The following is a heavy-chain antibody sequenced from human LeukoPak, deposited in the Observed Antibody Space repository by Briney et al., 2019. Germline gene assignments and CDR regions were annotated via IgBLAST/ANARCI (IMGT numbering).Heavy chain of an antibody. Sequence: GGSLRLSCAASGFTFSSYEMTWVRQSPGKGLEWVSKISSSGSAIYYADSVKGRFTISRDNAKSTLYLQMNSLRVEDTAVYYCARGGSLGYWGQGTLVTVSS. J-gene: IGHJ4*02. CDR3: ARGGSLGY. V-gene: IGHV3-48*03. CDR2: ISSSGSAI. CDR1: GFTFSSYE. D-gene: IGHD6-19*01.